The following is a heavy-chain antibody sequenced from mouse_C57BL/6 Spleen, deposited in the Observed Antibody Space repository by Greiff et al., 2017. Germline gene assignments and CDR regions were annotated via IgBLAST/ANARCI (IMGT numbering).Heavy chain of an antibody. CDR1: GYTFTDYY. V-gene: IGHV1-26*01. D-gene: IGHD1-1*01. Sequence: EVQLQQSGPELVKPGASAKISCKASGYTFTDYYMNWVKQSHGKSLEWIGDINPNNGGTSYNQKFKGKATLTVDKSSSTAYMELRSLTSEDSAVYYCASTGYGSSLGDFDYWGQGTTLTVSS. CDR2: INPNNGGT. J-gene: IGHJ2*01. CDR3: ASTGYGSSLGDFDY.